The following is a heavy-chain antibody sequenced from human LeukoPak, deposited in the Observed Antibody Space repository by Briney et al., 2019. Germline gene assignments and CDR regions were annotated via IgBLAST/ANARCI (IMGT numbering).Heavy chain of an antibody. Sequence: PGGSLRLSCVVSGFTFSSYPMSWVRQAPGKGLEWVSVISESGDVTHYADSMKGRFTNSRDNTKNTLNLQMNGLRDEDTVIYYCARDSSHYLGSSDYWGQGALVTVSS. CDR2: ISESGDVT. V-gene: IGHV3-23*01. D-gene: IGHD6-6*01. CDR3: ARDSSHYLGSSDY. CDR1: GFTFSSYP. J-gene: IGHJ4*02.